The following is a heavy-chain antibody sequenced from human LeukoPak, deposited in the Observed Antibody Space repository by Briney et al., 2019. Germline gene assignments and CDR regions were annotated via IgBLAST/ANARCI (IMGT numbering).Heavy chain of an antibody. V-gene: IGHV4-34*01. CDR2: INHSGST. Sequence: SETLSLTCAVYGGSFSGYYWSWIRQPPGKGLEWIGEINHSGSTNYNPSLKSRVTISVDTSKNQFSLKLSSVTAADTAVYYCARHVYGSGSYYRNGYNWFDPWGQGTLVTVSS. CDR3: ARHVYGSGSYYRNGYNWFDP. D-gene: IGHD3-10*01. CDR1: GGSFSGYY. J-gene: IGHJ5*02.